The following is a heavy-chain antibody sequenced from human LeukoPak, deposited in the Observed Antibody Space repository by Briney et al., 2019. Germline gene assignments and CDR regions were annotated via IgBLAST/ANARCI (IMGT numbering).Heavy chain of an antibody. CDR1: GGSFSGYY. CDR2: INHSGST. V-gene: IGHV4-34*01. D-gene: IGHD2-15*01. J-gene: IGHJ4*02. Sequence: PSETLSLTCAVYGGSFSGYYWSWIRQPPGKGLEWIGEINHSGSTNYNPSLKSRVTISVDTSKNQFSLKLSSVTAADTAVYYCASTYCSGGSCYFDYWGQGTLVTVSS. CDR3: ASTYCSGGSCYFDY.